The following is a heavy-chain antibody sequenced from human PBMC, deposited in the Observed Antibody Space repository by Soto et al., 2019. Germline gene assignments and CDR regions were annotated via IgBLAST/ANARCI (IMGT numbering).Heavy chain of an antibody. CDR2: IYYSGST. J-gene: IGHJ5*02. D-gene: IGHD1-26*01. V-gene: IGHV4-39*01. CDR1: GGSISSSSYS. CDR3: SKQDPHHYSPRSSLAWIDL. Sequence: SGTLSLTCSVSGGSISSSSYSWGWIRQPPGKGLEWIGTIYYSGSTYYNPSLKSRVTISVDTPKNQSSLNLNSVTAADTAVYYWSKQDPHHYSPRSSLAWIDLWGPGTLVTVSS.